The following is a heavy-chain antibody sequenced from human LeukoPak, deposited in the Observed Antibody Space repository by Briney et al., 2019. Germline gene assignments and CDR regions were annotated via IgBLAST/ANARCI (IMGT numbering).Heavy chain of an antibody. Sequence: GGSLRLSCAASGFTFSSYEMNWVRQAPGKGLEWVSYISSSGSTIYYADSVKGRFTISRDNAKNSLYLQMNSLRAEDTAVYYCAREDIVATMTFDYWGQGTLVTVSS. CDR3: AREDIVATMTFDY. D-gene: IGHD5-12*01. J-gene: IGHJ4*02. CDR1: GFTFSSYE. CDR2: ISSSGSTI. V-gene: IGHV3-48*03.